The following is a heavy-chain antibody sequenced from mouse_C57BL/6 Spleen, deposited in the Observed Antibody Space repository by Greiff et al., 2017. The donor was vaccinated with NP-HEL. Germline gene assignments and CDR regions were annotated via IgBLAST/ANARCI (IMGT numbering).Heavy chain of an antibody. Sequence: QVQLQQSGAELVRPGASVTLSCKASGYTFTDYEMHWVKQTPVHGLEWIGAIDPETGGTAYNQKFKGKAILTADKSSSTAYMDLRSLTSEDSAVYYCTRPNLLRDFDYWGQGTTLTVSS. CDR2: IDPETGGT. V-gene: IGHV1-15*01. CDR1: GYTFTDYE. J-gene: IGHJ2*01. D-gene: IGHD1-1*01. CDR3: TRPNLLRDFDY.